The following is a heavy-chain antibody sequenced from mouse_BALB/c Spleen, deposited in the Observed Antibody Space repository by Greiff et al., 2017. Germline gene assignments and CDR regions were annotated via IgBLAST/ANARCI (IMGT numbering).Heavy chain of an antibody. D-gene: IGHD1-1*01. CDR3: ARIDYYGSSYDWYFDV. Sequence: EVHLVESGPDLVKPSQSLSLTCTVTGYSITSGYSWHWIRQFPGNKLEWMGYIHYSGSTNYNPSLKSRISITRDTSKNQFFLQLNSVTTEDTATYYCARIDYYGSSYDWYFDVWGAGTTVTVSS. V-gene: IGHV3-1*02. CDR2: IHYSGST. CDR1: GYSITSGYS. J-gene: IGHJ1*01.